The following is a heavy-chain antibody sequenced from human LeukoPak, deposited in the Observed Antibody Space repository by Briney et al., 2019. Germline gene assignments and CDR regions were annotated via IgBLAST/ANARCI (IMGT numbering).Heavy chain of an antibody. J-gene: IGHJ4*02. CDR1: RVIFSDYG. V-gene: IGHV3-23*01. CDR2: IFPSGGEI. CDR3: ATYRQVLLPFES. D-gene: IGHD2-8*02. Sequence: GGSLRLSCAASRVIFSDYGMHWVRQPPGKGLEWVSSIFPSGGEIHYADSVGGRFTISRDNSKSTLSLQMNSLRVEDTAIYYCATYRQVLLPFESWGQGTLVTVSS.